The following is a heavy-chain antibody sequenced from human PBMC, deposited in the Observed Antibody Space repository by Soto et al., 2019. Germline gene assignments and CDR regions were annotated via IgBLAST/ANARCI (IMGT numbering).Heavy chain of an antibody. J-gene: IGHJ4*02. Sequence: GASVKVSCKASGGTFSSYAISWVRQAPGQGLEWMGGIIPIFGTANYAQKFQGRVTITADESTSTAYMELSSLRSEDTAVYYCARDREAGIAAAAPDYWGQGTLVTVSS. CDR1: GGTFSSYA. D-gene: IGHD6-13*01. CDR2: IIPIFGTA. CDR3: ARDREAGIAAAAPDY. V-gene: IGHV1-69*13.